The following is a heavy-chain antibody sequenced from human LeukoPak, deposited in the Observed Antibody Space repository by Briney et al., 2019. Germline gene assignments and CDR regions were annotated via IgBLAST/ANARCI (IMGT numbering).Heavy chain of an antibody. Sequence: GGSLRLSCAASGFTFSSYAMSWVRQAPGKGLEWVSAISGSGGSTYYADSVKGRFTISRDNSKSTLYLQMNSLRAEDTAVYYCATSPTIFGVVTPFDYWGQGTLVTVSS. D-gene: IGHD3-3*01. CDR3: ATSPTIFGVVTPFDY. CDR2: ISGSGGST. J-gene: IGHJ4*02. V-gene: IGHV3-23*01. CDR1: GFTFSSYA.